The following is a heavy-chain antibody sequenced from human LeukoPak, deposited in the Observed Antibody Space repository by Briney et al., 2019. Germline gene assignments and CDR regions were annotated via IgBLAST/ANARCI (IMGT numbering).Heavy chain of an antibody. D-gene: IGHD6-13*01. CDR3: ARAYSSSWYWWYFDY. J-gene: IGHJ4*02. CDR1: GGTFSSYA. Sequence: ASVKVSCKASGGTFSSYAISWVRQAPGQGLEWMGGIIPIFGTANYAQKFQGRVTITADKSTGTAYMELSSLRSEDTAVYYCARAYSSSWYWWYFDYWGQGTLVTVSS. V-gene: IGHV1-69*06. CDR2: IIPIFGTA.